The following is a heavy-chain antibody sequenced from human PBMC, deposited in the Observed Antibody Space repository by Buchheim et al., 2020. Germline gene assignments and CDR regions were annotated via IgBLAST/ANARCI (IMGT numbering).Heavy chain of an antibody. D-gene: IGHD6-13*01. CDR1: GFTFSSYG. Sequence: QLVESGGGVVQPGRSLRLSCAGSGFTFSSYGIHWVRQAPGKGLEWVAAISYDGSNKFYADSVEGRFTISGDNSKNTVYLQMNSLKPEDTAVYYCAKEYIAAVGTSRGHLYNWFDPWGQGTL. CDR2: ISYDGSNK. J-gene: IGHJ5*02. V-gene: IGHV3-30*18. CDR3: AKEYIAAVGTSRGHLYNWFDP.